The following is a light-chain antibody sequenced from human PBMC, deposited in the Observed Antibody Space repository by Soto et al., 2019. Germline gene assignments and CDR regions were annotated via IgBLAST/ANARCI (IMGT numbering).Light chain of an antibody. Sequence: AIQLTQSPSSLSASVGDRVTITCLASQGISSALAWYQQKPGKAPKLLIYDASSLESGVPSRFSGSGSGTDFTLTISSLQPEDFATYYCQQFNNYPHEITFGQGTRLEI. CDR1: QGISSA. CDR3: QQFNNYPHEIT. V-gene: IGKV1D-13*01. CDR2: DAS. J-gene: IGKJ5*01.